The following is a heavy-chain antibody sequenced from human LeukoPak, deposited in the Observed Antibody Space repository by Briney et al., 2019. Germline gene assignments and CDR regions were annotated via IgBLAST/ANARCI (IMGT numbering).Heavy chain of an antibody. D-gene: IGHD1-14*01. V-gene: IGHV1-2*02. CDR1: GFTFTDYY. J-gene: IGHJ4*02. CDR3: VREGITKAFDR. CDR2: INPHSGVT. Sequence: GASVKVSCTASGFTFTDYYMHWVRLAPGQGLEWMGYINPHSGVTSFPQKFRGRVTLTTDTSISAAYMELSSLISDDTAMYYCVREGITKAFDRWGQGALVTGSS.